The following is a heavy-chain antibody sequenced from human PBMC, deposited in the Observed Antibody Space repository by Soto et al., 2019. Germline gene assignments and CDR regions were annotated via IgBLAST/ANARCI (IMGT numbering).Heavy chain of an antibody. D-gene: IGHD6-19*01. CDR1: GFTFGDYA. CDR3: TRDLTSSNGDYYYMDV. J-gene: IGHJ6*03. V-gene: IGHV3-49*03. Sequence: GGSLILSCTASGFTFGDYAMSWFRQAPGKGLEWVGFIRSKAYGGTTEYAASVKGRFTISRDDSKSIAYLQMNSLKTEDTAVYYCTRDLTSSNGDYYYMDVWGKGTTVTVSS. CDR2: IRSKAYGGTT.